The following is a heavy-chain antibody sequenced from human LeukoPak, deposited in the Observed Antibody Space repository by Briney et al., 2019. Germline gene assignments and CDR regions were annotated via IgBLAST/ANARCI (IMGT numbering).Heavy chain of an antibody. CDR3: ATRVCGGDCYLDY. J-gene: IGHJ4*02. CDR1: GGSVSSGSYY. V-gene: IGHV4-61*01. D-gene: IGHD2-21*02. Sequence: SETLSLTCTVSGGSVSSGSYYWSWIRQPPGKGLEWIGYIYYSGSTYYNPSLKSRVTISVDTSKNQFSLKLSSVTAADTAVYYCATRVCGGDCYLDYWGQGTLVTVSS. CDR2: IYYSGST.